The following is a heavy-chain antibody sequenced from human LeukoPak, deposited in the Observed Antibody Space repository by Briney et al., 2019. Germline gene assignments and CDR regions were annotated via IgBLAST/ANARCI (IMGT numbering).Heavy chain of an antibody. CDR2: ISGSGGST. J-gene: IGHJ5*02. D-gene: IGHD2-2*01. CDR3: AKDRYCSSTSCLNWFDP. V-gene: IGHV3-23*01. Sequence: GGSLRLSCAASGFTFSSYAMSWVRQAPGKGLEWVSAISGSGGSTYYADSVKGRFTISRDNSKNTLYLQMNSLGAEDTAVYYCAKDRYCSSTSCLNWFDPWGQGTLVTVSS. CDR1: GFTFSSYA.